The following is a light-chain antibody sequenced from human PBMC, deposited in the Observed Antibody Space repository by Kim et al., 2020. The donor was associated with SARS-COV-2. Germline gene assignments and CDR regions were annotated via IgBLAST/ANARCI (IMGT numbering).Light chain of an antibody. J-gene: IGKJ1*01. V-gene: IGKV3-20*01. CDR2: GAS. Sequence: SPGARATLSCRASQSVSSSYLAWYQQKTGQAPRLLIYGASSRATGIPDRFSGSGSGTDFTLTISRLEPEDFAVYYCQQYGSSPQTFGQGTKVDIK. CDR3: QQYGSSPQT. CDR1: QSVSSSY.